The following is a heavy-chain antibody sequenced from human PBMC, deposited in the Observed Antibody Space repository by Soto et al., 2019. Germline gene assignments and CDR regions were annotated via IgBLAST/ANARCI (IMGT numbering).Heavy chain of an antibody. CDR1: GFTFSSYA. D-gene: IGHD6-19*01. CDR3: ARRTSGWYLDY. Sequence: EVQLLESGGGLVQPGGSLRLSCAASGFTFSSYAMSWVRQAPGKGLEWVSVISGSGDSTYYADSVKGRFTVSRDNSMNTLYLQMNSLRAEDTAVYYCARRTSGWYLDYWAQGTLVTVSS. CDR2: ISGSGDST. V-gene: IGHV3-23*01. J-gene: IGHJ4*02.